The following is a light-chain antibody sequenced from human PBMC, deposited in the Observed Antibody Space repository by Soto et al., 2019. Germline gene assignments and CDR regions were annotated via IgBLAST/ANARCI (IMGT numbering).Light chain of an antibody. J-gene: IGLJ2*01. CDR3: SSYAGRNHLV. Sequence: QSVLTQPPSASGSPGQSVTISCTGTSSDVGGYEYVSWYQQHPGKAPRLVIFEVTKRPSGVPDRFSGSKSGNTASLTVSGLQAEDEADYYCSSYAGRNHLVFGGGTKLTVL. CDR1: SSDVGGYEY. CDR2: EVT. V-gene: IGLV2-8*01.